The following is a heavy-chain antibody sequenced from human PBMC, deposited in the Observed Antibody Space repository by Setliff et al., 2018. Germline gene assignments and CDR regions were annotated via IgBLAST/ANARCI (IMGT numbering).Heavy chain of an antibody. V-gene: IGHV2-70*11. D-gene: IGHD1-7*01. Sequence: SGPTLVNPTQTLTLTCTFSRFSLSTSGMCVSWIRQPPGKALEWLARIDWDDDKYYSTSLKTRLTISKDTSKNQVVLTMTNMDPVDTATYYCARLTGTDYYYYYMDVWGKGTTVTVSS. CDR2: IDWDDDK. CDR1: RFSLSTSGMC. J-gene: IGHJ6*03. CDR3: ARLTGTDYYYYYMDV.